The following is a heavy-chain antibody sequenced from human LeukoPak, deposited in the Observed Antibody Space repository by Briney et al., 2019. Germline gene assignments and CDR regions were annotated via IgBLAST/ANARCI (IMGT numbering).Heavy chain of an antibody. V-gene: IGHV1-2*02. CDR3: ARRPYYYDSSDYYGDAFDI. CDR1: GYTFTDYY. CDR2: INPNSGGT. Sequence: EASVKVSCKASGYTFTDYYIHWVRQAPGQGLEWMGWINPNSGGTSYAQEFQGRVTMTRDTSISTAYMELSRLRSDDTAVYYCARRPYYYDSSDYYGDAFDIWGQGTMVTVSS. D-gene: IGHD3-22*01. J-gene: IGHJ3*02.